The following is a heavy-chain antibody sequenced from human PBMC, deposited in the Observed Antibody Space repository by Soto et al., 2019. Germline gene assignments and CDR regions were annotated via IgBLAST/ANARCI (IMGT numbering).Heavy chain of an antibody. CDR1: GFTVGNNY. J-gene: IGHJ4*01. CDR2: IYSTGTT. V-gene: IGHV3-53*01. CDR3: AKDGRGSGSHYTSFGY. Sequence: EVQLVESGGGLIQPGGSLKLSCAASGFTVGNNYMSWVRQAPGKGLEWVSLIYSTGTTKYADSVKGRFTVSRDNAKNTLYLQMNSLRAEDTAVYYCAKDGRGSGSHYTSFGYWGHGTLVPVSS. D-gene: IGHD3-10*01.